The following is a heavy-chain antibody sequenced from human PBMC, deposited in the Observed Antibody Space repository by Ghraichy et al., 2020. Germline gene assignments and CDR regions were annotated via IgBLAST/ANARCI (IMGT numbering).Heavy chain of an antibody. D-gene: IGHD3-3*01. V-gene: IGHV3-33*01. CDR1: GFTFSSYG. CDR3: ARDAWSGVLGHYYYYGMDV. CDR2: IWYDGSNK. Sequence: GSLRLSCAASGFTFSSYGMHWVRQAPGKGLEWVAVIWYDGSNKYYADSVKGRFTISRDNSKNTLYLQMNSLRAEDTAVYYCARDAWSGVLGHYYYYGMDVWGQGTTVTVSS. J-gene: IGHJ6*02.